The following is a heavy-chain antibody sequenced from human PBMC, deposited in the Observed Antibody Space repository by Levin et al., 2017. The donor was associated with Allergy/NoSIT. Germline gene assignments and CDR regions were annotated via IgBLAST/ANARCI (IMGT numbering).Heavy chain of an antibody. CDR2: INHSGST. CDR3: ARGYLKVALGY. J-gene: IGHJ4*02. Sequence: SETLSLTCAVYGGSFSGYYWSWIRQPPGKGLEWIGEINHSGSTNYNPSLKSRVTISVDTSKNQFSLKLSSVTAADTAVYYCARGYLKVALGYWGQGTLVTVSS. CDR1: GGSFSGYY. V-gene: IGHV4-34*01. D-gene: IGHD5-12*01.